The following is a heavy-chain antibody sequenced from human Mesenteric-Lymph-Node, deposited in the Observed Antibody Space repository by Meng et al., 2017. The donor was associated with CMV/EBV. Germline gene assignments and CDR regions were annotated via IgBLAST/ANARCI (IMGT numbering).Heavy chain of an antibody. CDR1: GLTFSSYA. CDR2: ISGSGGST. J-gene: IGHJ4*02. D-gene: IGHD3-3*01. CDR3: AKDASDGYEGSYFDY. V-gene: IGHV3-23*01. Sequence: GGSLRLSCAASGLTFSSYALTWVRQAPGKGLEWVSAISGSGGSTYYADSVKGRFTISRDNSKNTLYLQMNSLRAEDTAVYYCAKDASDGYEGSYFDYWGQGTLVTVSS.